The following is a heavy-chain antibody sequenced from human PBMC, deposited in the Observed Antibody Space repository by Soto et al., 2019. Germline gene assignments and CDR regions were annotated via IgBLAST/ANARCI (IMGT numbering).Heavy chain of an antibody. D-gene: IGHD3-3*01. CDR1: GYTFTSYD. Sequence: ASVKVSCKASGYTFTSYDINWVRQATGQGLEWMGWMNPNSGNTGYAQKFQGRVTMTRNTSISTAYMELSSLRSEDTAVYYCARGVTYYDFWSGRNWFDPWGQGTLVTVSS. CDR3: ARGVTYYDFWSGRNWFDP. V-gene: IGHV1-8*01. CDR2: MNPNSGNT. J-gene: IGHJ5*02.